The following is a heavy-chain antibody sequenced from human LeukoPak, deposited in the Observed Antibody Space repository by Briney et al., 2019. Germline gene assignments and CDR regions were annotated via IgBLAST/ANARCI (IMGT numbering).Heavy chain of an antibody. CDR1: GFTFSSYS. CDR2: ISSTGSTI. CDR3: ARVWQPPSGGYYGMDV. Sequence: TGGSLRLSCAASGFTFSSYSMNWVRQAPGKGLEWVSYISSTGSTIYYTDSVKGRFTISRDNAKNSLSLQMNSLRDEDTAVYYCARVWQPPSGGYYGMDVWGQGTTVTVSS. V-gene: IGHV3-48*02. J-gene: IGHJ6*02. D-gene: IGHD1-14*01.